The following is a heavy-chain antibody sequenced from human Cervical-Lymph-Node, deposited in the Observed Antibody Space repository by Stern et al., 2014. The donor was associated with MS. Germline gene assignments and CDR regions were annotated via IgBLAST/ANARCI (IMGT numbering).Heavy chain of an antibody. CDR3: ARDWDIVVVPAAPTSGWFDP. Sequence: VQLVQSGAEVKKPGASVKVSCKASGYTFTSYAMHWVRQAPGQRLEWMGWINAGNGNTKYSQKFHGRVNITRDTSASTAYMELSSLRSEDTAVYYCARDWDIVVVPAAPTSGWFDPWGQGTLVTVSS. CDR2: INAGNGNT. V-gene: IGHV1-3*01. J-gene: IGHJ5*02. CDR1: GYTFTSYA. D-gene: IGHD2-2*01.